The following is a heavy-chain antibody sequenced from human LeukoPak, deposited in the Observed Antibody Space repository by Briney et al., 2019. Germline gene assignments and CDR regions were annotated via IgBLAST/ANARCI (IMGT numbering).Heavy chain of an antibody. Sequence: QPSETLSLTCAVSGGSISSSNWWSWVRQPPGKGLEWIGEIYHSGSTNYNLSLKSRVTISIDKSKNQFSLKLSSVTAADTAVYYCARTIFYGSGSYAAFDIWGQGTMVTVSS. CDR1: GGSISSSNW. CDR3: ARTIFYGSGSYAAFDI. V-gene: IGHV4-4*02. J-gene: IGHJ3*02. CDR2: IYHSGST. D-gene: IGHD3-10*01.